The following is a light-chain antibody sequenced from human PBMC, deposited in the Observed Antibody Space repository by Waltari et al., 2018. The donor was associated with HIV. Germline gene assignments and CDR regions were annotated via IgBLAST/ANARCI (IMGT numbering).Light chain of an antibody. CDR3: ASWDDNLNHWV. V-gene: IGLV1-44*01. CDR1: NSNVGNNF. CDR2: RNE. J-gene: IGLJ3*02. Sequence: QSVLTQTPSASRAPGQRILMSCSGTNSNVGNNFVSWFQQVSGGPPKLVIYRNEQRPSWVPSRFSAAKSGSTASLAIAGLQSDDEAEYFCASWDDNLNHWVFGGGTKLTV.